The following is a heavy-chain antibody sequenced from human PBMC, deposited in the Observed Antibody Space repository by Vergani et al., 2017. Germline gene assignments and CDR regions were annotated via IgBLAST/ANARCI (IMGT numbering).Heavy chain of an antibody. D-gene: IGHD6-19*01. J-gene: IGHJ4*02. CDR2: FHHTGMT. Sequence: QVQLQESGPGLVKSSETLSLTCSVSFDSIRNLYCNWIRQPPGKGLEWIASFHHTGMTYNNPSLKSRVAISVDTSKNQFSLKVTSVTAADTAVYFCARQRPGSGWSPGDFDDWGQGILVTVSS. V-gene: IGHV4-59*08. CDR1: FDSIRNLY. CDR3: ARQRPGSGWSPGDFDD.